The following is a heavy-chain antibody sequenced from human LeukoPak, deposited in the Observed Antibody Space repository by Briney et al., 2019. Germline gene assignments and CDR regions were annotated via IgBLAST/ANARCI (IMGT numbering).Heavy chain of an antibody. V-gene: IGHV6-1*01. Sequence: SQTLSLTCVVSGDSVSSKNGAWNWIRQSPSRGLEWLGRTYYRSKWYNDYAESMEGRMTISQDTSKTQYSLHLNSVTPDDTAVYYCARDFGTTGWHTFDYWGQGTLVTVSS. D-gene: IGHD6-19*01. CDR3: ARDFGTTGWHTFDY. CDR1: GDSVSSKNGA. J-gene: IGHJ4*02. CDR2: TYYRSKWYN.